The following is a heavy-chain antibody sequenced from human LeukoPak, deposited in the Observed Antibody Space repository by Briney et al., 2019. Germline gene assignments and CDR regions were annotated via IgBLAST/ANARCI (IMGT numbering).Heavy chain of an antibody. D-gene: IGHD6-19*01. J-gene: IGHJ4*02. V-gene: IGHV1-2*04. CDR3: ARPAPYSTGWYYAS. CDR2: INPNSGGT. Sequence: ASVKVSCKASGYTFTGYYMHWVRQAPGQGLEWVGWINPNSGGTNYAQKFQGWVTMTRDTSISTAYMELSRLRSDDTAVYYCARPAPYSTGWYYASWGQGTLVTVSS. CDR1: GYTFTGYY.